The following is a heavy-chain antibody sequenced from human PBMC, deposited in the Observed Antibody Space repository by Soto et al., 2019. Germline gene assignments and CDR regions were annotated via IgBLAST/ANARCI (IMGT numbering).Heavy chain of an antibody. J-gene: IGHJ6*02. V-gene: IGHV3-30-3*01. CDR3: ARETMIVVVLPYHYGMDV. D-gene: IGHD3-22*01. CDR2: ISYDESNK. CDR1: GFTFRSYA. Sequence: QVQVVESGGGVVQPGRSLRLSCAASGFTFRSYAMHWVRQAPGKGLEWVAVISYDESNKYYADSVKGRFTISRDNSKNTLYLQMNSLRGEDTAVYYRARETMIVVVLPYHYGMDVWGQGPTVTVSS.